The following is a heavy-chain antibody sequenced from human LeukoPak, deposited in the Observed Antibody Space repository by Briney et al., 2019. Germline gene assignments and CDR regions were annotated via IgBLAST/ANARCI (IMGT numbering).Heavy chain of an antibody. CDR1: GYTFTNYG. J-gene: IGHJ4*02. CDR3: ARAITMIVRAGDY. D-gene: IGHD3-22*01. Sequence: GASVKVPCKASGYTFTNYGITWVRQAPGQGLEWMGWIDSRNGHTKYGQKFQGRVIMTTDTSTTTTYMEIRSLRSDDTAVYYCARAITMIVRAGDYWGQGTLVTVSS. CDR2: IDSRNGHT. V-gene: IGHV1-18*01.